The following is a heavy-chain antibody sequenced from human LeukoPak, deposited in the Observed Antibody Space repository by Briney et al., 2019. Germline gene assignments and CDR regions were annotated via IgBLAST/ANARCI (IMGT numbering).Heavy chain of an antibody. D-gene: IGHD3-22*01. CDR1: GYTFTGYY. J-gene: IGHJ4*02. Sequence: ASVKVSCKASGYTFTGYYMHWVRQAPGQGLEWMGWINPNSGGTSFAQKFQGRVTMTRDTSISTAYMELSRLRSDDTAVYYCARDEGYYDGSGYYYYFDYWGQGTLVTVSS. CDR2: INPNSGGT. CDR3: ARDEGYYDGSGYYYYFDY. V-gene: IGHV1-2*02.